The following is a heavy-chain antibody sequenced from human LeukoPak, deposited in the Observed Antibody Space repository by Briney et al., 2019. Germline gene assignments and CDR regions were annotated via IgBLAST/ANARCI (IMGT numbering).Heavy chain of an antibody. Sequence: GGSLRLSCEASGFTFDDYAMHWVRQAPGKGLEWVATISYDGSSTYSAASVKGRFTISRDNSKNTLSLQMNSLRVEDTAMYYCASPPGRPNGDWGQGTLVTVSS. D-gene: IGHD7-27*01. CDR3: ASPPGRPNGD. CDR2: ISYDGSST. CDR1: GFTFDDYA. J-gene: IGHJ4*02. V-gene: IGHV3-30*04.